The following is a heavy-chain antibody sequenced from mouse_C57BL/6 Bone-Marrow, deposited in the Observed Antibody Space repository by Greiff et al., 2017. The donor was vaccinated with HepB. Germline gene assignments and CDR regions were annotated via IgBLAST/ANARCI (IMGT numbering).Heavy chain of an antibody. Sequence: VQLQQPGAELVKPGASVKVSCKASGYTFTSYWMHWVKQRPGQGLEWLGRIHPSDSDTNYNQKFKGKATLTVDKSSSTAYMQLSSLTSEDSAVYYCAKGGLLRRDWFAYWGQGTLVTVSA. D-gene: IGHD1-1*01. J-gene: IGHJ3*01. V-gene: IGHV1-74*01. CDR2: IHPSDSDT. CDR3: AKGGLLRRDWFAY. CDR1: GYTFTSYW.